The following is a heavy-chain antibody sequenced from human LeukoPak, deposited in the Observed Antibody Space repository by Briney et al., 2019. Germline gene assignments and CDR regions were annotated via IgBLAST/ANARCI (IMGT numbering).Heavy chain of an antibody. J-gene: IGHJ6*02. CDR2: IHPNSGAT. D-gene: IGHD1-14*01. V-gene: IGHV1-2*02. CDR1: GYTVTGYY. Sequence: GASVKVSCKASGYTVTGYYIHWVRQAPGQGFEWMGWIHPNSGATGYAQNFQGRVTMTRDTSISTAYMDLSRLRSDDTAVYYCARNTSPGYDLDVWGQGNPVTVSS. CDR3: ARNTSPGYDLDV.